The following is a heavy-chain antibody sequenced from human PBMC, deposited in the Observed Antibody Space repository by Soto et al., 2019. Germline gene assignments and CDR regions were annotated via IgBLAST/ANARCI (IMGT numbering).Heavy chain of an antibody. CDR2: IYYSGST. Sequence: NPSETLSLTCTVSGGSISSGGYFWSWIRQHPGEGLEWIGYIYYSGSTYHNPSLKSRITISVNTSKNQFSLKLSSVTAADTAVYYCARWPTTSRGAFDIWGQGTVVTVS. J-gene: IGHJ3*02. V-gene: IGHV4-31*03. D-gene: IGHD1-7*01. CDR3: ARWPTTSRGAFDI. CDR1: GGSISSGGYF.